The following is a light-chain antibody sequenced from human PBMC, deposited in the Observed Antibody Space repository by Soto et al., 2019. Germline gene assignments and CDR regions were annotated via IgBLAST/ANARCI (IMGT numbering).Light chain of an antibody. V-gene: IGKV1-5*03. J-gene: IGKJ3*01. CDR1: QSITNW. Sequence: DIQMTQSPPTLSASVGDRLSITCRASQSITNWLAWYQQKPGKAPKLLIYKASSLQSEVPSRFSGSASGPEFTLTISSLQPDDFATYYCQQYHSYPFTFGHGTKVDIK. CDR3: QQYHSYPFT. CDR2: KAS.